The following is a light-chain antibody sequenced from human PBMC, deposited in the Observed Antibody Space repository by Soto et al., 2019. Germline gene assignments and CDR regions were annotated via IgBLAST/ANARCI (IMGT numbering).Light chain of an antibody. V-gene: IGLV1-44*01. Sequence: QSVLTQPPSASGTPGQRVTFSCSGSSSNIGTYTVNWYQQVPGTAPKLLIYSNNQRPSGVPDRFSGSKSGTSASLAISGLQSEDEADYYCAAWDASLNGVIFVGGTKLTVL. J-gene: IGLJ2*01. CDR3: AAWDASLNGVI. CDR1: SSNIGTYT. CDR2: SNN.